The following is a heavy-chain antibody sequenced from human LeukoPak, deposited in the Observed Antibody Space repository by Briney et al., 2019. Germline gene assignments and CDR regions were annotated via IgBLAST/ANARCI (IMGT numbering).Heavy chain of an antibody. CDR1: GGSISSGDYY. Sequence: SETLSLTCTVSGGSISSGDYYWSWIRQPPGKGLEWIGYIYYSGSTYYNPSLKSRVTISVDTSKNQFSQKLSSVTAADTAVYYCARVDTAMVMAIDYWGQGTLVTVSS. CDR2: IYYSGST. J-gene: IGHJ4*02. D-gene: IGHD5-18*01. V-gene: IGHV4-30-4*01. CDR3: ARVDTAMVMAIDY.